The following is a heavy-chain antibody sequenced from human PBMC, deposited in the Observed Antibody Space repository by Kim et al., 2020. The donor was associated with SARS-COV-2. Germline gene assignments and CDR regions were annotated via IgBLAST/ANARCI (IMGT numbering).Heavy chain of an antibody. V-gene: IGHV4-59*01. D-gene: IGHD2-2*01. J-gene: IGHJ3*02. CDR3: AREQDCSSTSCSLWAFDI. CDR2: IYYSGST. CDR1: GGSISSYY. Sequence: SETLSLTCTVSGGSISSYYWSWIRQPPGKGLEWIGYIYYSGSTNYNPSLKSRVTISVDTSKNQFSLKLSSVTAADTAVYYCAREQDCSSTSCSLWAFDIWGQGTMVTVSS.